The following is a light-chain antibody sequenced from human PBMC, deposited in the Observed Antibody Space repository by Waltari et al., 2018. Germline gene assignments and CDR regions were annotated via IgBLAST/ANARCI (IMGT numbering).Light chain of an antibody. CDR3: QVWDFTQGV. V-gene: IGLV3-21*04. Sequence: SYVLNQPPSVSVAPGKTARISCGGTSLATKTVHWYQQKPGQAPVLVIHYDSGRPSGIPVHFSGASSGKTATLTSKWVEAGDEAVYFCQVWDFTQGVFGGGTKLTVL. CDR1: SLATKT. CDR2: YDS. J-gene: IGLJ3*02.